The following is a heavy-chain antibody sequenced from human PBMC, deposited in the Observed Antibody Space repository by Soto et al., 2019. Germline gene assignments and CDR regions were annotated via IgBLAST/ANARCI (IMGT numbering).Heavy chain of an antibody. Sequence: SETLSLTCTVSGGSISSSSYYWGWIRQPPGKGLEWIGSIYYSGSTYYNPSLKSRVTISVDTSKNQFSLKLSSVTAADTAVYYCARRRDGYNLWGQGTLVTVS. CDR2: IYYSGST. CDR3: ARRRDGYNL. V-gene: IGHV4-39*01. J-gene: IGHJ4*02. CDR1: GGSISSSSYY. D-gene: IGHD5-12*01.